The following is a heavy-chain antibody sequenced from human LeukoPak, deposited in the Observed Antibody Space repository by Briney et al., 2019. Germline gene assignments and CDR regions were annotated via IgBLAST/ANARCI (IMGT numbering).Heavy chain of an antibody. D-gene: IGHD3-10*01. CDR3: ARRPIYGSGSYYTTPGWFDP. CDR2: IYYSGST. Sequence: SETLSLTCTVSGGSISSSSYYWGWIRQPPGKGLEWIGSIYYSGSTYYNPSLKSRVTISVDTSKNQFSLKLSSVTAADTAVYYCARRPIYGSGSYYTTPGWFDPWGQGTLVTVSS. V-gene: IGHV4-39*07. J-gene: IGHJ5*02. CDR1: GGSISSSSYY.